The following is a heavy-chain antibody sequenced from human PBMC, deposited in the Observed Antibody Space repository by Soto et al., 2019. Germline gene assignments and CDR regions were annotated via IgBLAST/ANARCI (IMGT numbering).Heavy chain of an antibody. CDR3: AGELTGYSFGLGEIS. D-gene: IGHD5-18*01. CDR2: ISYSGSD. CDR1: GDSISSGDYY. V-gene: IGHV4-30-4*01. Sequence: ASETLSLTCTVSGDSISSGDYYWNWIRQPPGKGLEWIGYISYSGSDYYNPSLKSRVTISGDTSTNQFSLRLTSVTAADTAVYYCAGELTGYSFGLGEISWGQGTLVTVSS. J-gene: IGHJ4*02.